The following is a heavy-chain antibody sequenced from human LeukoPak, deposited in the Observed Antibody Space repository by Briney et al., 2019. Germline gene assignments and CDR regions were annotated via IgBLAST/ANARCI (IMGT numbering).Heavy chain of an antibody. CDR3: ARDPGRVGATGFLNY. J-gene: IGHJ4*02. D-gene: IGHD1-26*01. CDR2: ITSSSTYI. Sequence: PGGSLRLSCAASGFTFSNYNMNWVRQAPGKGLEWVSSITSSSTYIYYADSVKGRFTISRDNAKNTLYLQMNSLRAEDTAVYYCARDPGRVGATGFLNYWGQGTLVTVSS. CDR1: GFTFSNYN. V-gene: IGHV3-21*01.